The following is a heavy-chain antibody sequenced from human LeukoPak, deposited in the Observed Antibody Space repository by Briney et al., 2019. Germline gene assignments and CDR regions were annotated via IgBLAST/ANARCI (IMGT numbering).Heavy chain of an antibody. CDR1: GGSISSYY. V-gene: IGHV4-59*01. CDR3: ARGEPRIARPGAPPSDL. J-gene: IGHJ2*01. CDR2: VYYSGST. Sequence: KSSETLSLTCTVSGGSISSYYWQWIRQPPGNRLEWIGYVYYSGSTDYNPSLKSRVTISVDTSKNQFSLRLTSVTAADTAVYYCARGEPRIARPGAPPSDLWGRGTLVTVSS. D-gene: IGHD6-13*01.